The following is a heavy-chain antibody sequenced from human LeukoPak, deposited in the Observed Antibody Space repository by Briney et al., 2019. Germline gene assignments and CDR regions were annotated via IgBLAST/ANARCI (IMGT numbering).Heavy chain of an antibody. CDR2: IYASGST. V-gene: IGHV4-4*07. CDR1: GGSISGCT. CDR3: ARGVVGATAFAY. J-gene: IGHJ4*02. Sequence: SETLSLTCTVSGGSISGCTWSWIRQPAGKGLEWIGRIYASGSTNYNPSLQGRVTMSVDTSRGQFFLMVHSVTAADTAVYYCARGVVGATAFAYWGQGTVVTASS. D-gene: IGHD1-26*01.